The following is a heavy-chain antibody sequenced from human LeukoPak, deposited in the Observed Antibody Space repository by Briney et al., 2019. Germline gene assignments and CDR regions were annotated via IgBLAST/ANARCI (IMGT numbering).Heavy chain of an antibody. CDR1: GYTFTGYY. Sequence: GASVKVSCKASGYTFTGYYMHWVRQAPGQGLEWMGWINPNSGGTNYAQKFQGRVTMTRDTSISTAYMELSRLRSDDTAVYYCARARYDFWSGYYTWFDPWGQGALVTVSS. CDR3: ARARYDFWSGYYTWFDP. V-gene: IGHV1-2*02. D-gene: IGHD3-3*01. J-gene: IGHJ5*02. CDR2: INPNSGGT.